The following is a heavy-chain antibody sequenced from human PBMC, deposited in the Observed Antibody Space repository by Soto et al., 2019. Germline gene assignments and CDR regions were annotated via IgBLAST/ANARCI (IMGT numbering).Heavy chain of an antibody. D-gene: IGHD5-12*01. V-gene: IGHV4-39*07. CDR3: ARDKIVSKGYGMDV. J-gene: IGHJ6*02. Sequence: ASETLSLTCTVSGGSISSSSYYWGWIRHPPGKGLEWIGSIYYSGSTYYNPSLKSRVSISVDTSKNQFSLKLSSVTAADTAVYYCARDKIVSKGYGMDVWGQGTTVTVSS. CDR1: GGSISSSSYY. CDR2: IYYSGST.